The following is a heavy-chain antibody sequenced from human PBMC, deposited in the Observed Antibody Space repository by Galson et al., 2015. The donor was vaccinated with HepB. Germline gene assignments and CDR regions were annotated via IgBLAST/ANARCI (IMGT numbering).Heavy chain of an antibody. Sequence: SVKVSCKASGYTFSSYSITWVRQAPGHGLEWVGWISPHKRDTNYAQNFQGRVTMTTDTSTSTAYMELRSLRSDDTAVYYCARGALVVAVGATQNNWFDPWGRGTLVTVSS. CDR2: ISPHKRDT. CDR3: ARGALVVAVGATQNNWFDP. CDR1: GYTFSSYS. J-gene: IGHJ5*02. D-gene: IGHD2-15*01. V-gene: IGHV1-18*01.